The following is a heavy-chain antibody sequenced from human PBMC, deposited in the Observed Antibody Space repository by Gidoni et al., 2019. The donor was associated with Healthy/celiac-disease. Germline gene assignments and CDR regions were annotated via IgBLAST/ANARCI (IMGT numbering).Heavy chain of an antibody. CDR2: ISYDGSNK. V-gene: IGHV3-30*18. CDR1: GFTFSSYG. CDR3: AKVAGLGNSYFDY. J-gene: IGHJ4*02. D-gene: IGHD2-15*01. Sequence: QVQLVESGGGVVQPGRSLRLSCAASGFTFSSYGMHWVRQAPGKGLEGWAVISYDGSNKYYADSVKGRFTISRDNSKNTLYLQMNSLRAEDTAVYYCAKVAGLGNSYFDYWGQGTLVTVSS.